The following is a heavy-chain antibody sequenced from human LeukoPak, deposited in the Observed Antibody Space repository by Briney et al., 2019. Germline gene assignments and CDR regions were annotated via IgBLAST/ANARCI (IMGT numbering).Heavy chain of an antibody. Sequence: GGFLRLSCAASGFTFSKYAMHWVRQAPGKGLEWVAVISTDGNDKYSADSVKGRLTISRDNSKNTLYLQMNSLRAEDTAVYFCARDRSSSADYYFDYWGQGTLATVSS. CDR3: ARDRSSSADYYFDY. D-gene: IGHD2-2*01. V-gene: IGHV3-30-3*01. J-gene: IGHJ4*02. CDR2: ISTDGNDK. CDR1: GFTFSKYA.